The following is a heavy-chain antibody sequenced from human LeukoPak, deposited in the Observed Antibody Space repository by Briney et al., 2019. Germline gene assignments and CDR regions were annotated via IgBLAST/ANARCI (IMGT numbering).Heavy chain of an antibody. CDR2: ISGSGGST. CDR1: GFTFSDYY. V-gene: IGHV3-23*01. Sequence: GGSLRLSCAASGFTFSDYYMSWVRQAPGKGLEWVSAISGSGGSTYYADSVKGRFTTSRDNSKNTLYLQMNSLRAEDTAVYYCAKGRRGYSYGYFYWGQGTLVTVSS. J-gene: IGHJ4*02. D-gene: IGHD5-18*01. CDR3: AKGRRGYSYGYFY.